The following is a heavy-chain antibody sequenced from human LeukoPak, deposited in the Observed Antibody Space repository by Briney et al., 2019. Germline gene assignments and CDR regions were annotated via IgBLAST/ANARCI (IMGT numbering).Heavy chain of an antibody. CDR1: GFTFSSHE. D-gene: IGHD5-12*01. CDR3: ARDRAPRGAYDLDY. Sequence: PGGSLRLSRAASGFTFSSHEMNWVRQAPGKGLEWVSYISSSGSTINYADSVKGRFTISRDNAKNSLYLQMNSLRAEDTAVYYCARDRAPRGAYDLDYWGQGTLVTVSS. CDR2: ISSSGSTI. V-gene: IGHV3-48*03. J-gene: IGHJ4*02.